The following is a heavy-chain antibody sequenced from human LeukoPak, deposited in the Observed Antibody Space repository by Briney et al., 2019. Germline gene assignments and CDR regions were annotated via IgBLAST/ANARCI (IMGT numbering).Heavy chain of an antibody. J-gene: IGHJ4*02. CDR2: ISAYNGNT. V-gene: IGHV1-18*01. CDR1: GYTFTSYG. D-gene: IGHD3-22*01. Sequence: ASVKVSCKASGYTFTSYGISWVRQAPGQGLEWMGWISAYNGNTNYAQKLQGRVTMTTDTSTSTAYMELRSLRSDDTAVYYCARDSGPSYDSSFVPFDYWGQGTLVTVSS. CDR3: ARDSGPSYDSSFVPFDY.